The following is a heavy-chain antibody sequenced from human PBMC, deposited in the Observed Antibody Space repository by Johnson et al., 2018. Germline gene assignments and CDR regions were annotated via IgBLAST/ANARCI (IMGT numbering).Heavy chain of an antibody. CDR1: GFTFSGYS. CDR3: ASVPLAGYFQH. J-gene: IGHJ1*01. V-gene: IGHV3-48*01. Sequence: VQLVQSGGGLVQPGGSXRLSCAAPGFTFSGYSMNWVRKAPGKGLEWVSYIRSSSRTIYYADSVKGRFTISRENANNSFYPQKNSRRAVDTAVYYCASVPLAGYFQHWGQGTLVTVSS. CDR2: IRSSSRTI.